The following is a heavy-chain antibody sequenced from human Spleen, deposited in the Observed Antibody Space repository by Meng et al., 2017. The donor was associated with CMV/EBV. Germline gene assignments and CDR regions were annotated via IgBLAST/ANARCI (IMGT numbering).Heavy chain of an antibody. CDR1: GFPFSNAW. V-gene: IGHV3-15*01. Sequence: GGSLRLSCAASGFPFSNAWMSWVRQAPGKGLEWVGRIKSKTDGGTTDYAAPVKGRSTISRDDSKNTLYLQMNSLKTEDTAVYYCTTEALLGYYYYYGMDVWGQGTTVTVSS. CDR3: TTEALLGYYYYYGMDV. CDR2: IKSKTDGGTT. D-gene: IGHD2-15*01. J-gene: IGHJ6*02.